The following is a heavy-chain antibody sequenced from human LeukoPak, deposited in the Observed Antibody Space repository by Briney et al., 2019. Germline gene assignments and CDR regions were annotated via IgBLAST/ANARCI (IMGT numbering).Heavy chain of an antibody. Sequence: GGSLRLSCAASGFTFSSYWMSWVRQVPRKGLEWVANIKQDGSDKYYVDSVKGRFTIFRDNAKNSLYLQVNSLRAEDTAVYYCARDKGDYHTSGSLFAFGGQGTLVTVSS. V-gene: IGHV3-7*03. CDR2: IKQDGSDK. D-gene: IGHD3-22*01. CDR3: ARDKGDYHTSGSLFAF. J-gene: IGHJ4*02. CDR1: GFTFSSYW.